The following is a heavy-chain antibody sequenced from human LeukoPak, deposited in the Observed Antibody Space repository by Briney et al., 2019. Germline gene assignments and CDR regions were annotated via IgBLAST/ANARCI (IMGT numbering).Heavy chain of an antibody. J-gene: IGHJ4*02. CDR3: ARPARQRLVPDFDY. D-gene: IGHD6-13*01. CDR2: ISYDGSNK. Sequence: PGGSLRLSCAASGFTFSSYAVHWVRQAPGKGLEWVALISYDGSNKYYADSVKGRFTISRDNSKNTLYLQMNSLRAEDTAVYYCARPARQRLVPDFDYWGQGTLVTVSS. V-gene: IGHV3-30*04. CDR1: GFTFSSYA.